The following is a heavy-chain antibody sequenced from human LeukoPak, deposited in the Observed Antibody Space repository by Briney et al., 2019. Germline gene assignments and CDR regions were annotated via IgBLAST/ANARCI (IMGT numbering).Heavy chain of an antibody. D-gene: IGHD6-19*01. CDR1: GFTFISYW. Sequence: GGSLRLSCAASGFTFISYWMSWVRKAPGKGLKWGANIKQDGSEKYYVDSVKGRFTISRDNAKNSLYPQMNSLRAEDTAVYYCARGRAVAGLKFDPWGQGTLVTVSS. V-gene: IGHV3-7*01. CDR2: IKQDGSEK. CDR3: ARGRAVAGLKFDP. J-gene: IGHJ5*02.